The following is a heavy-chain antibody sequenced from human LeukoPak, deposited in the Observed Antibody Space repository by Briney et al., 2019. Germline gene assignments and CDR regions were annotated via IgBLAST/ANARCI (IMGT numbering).Heavy chain of an antibody. CDR1: GFSFSIHP. CDR3: ARVGSYWGNYFDY. V-gene: IGHV3-23*01. J-gene: IGHJ4*02. CDR2: ISGGGSST. Sequence: GGSLRLSCAASGFSFSIHPMSWVRQAPGRGLQWVSAISGGGSSTYYADSVKGRFTISRDNSKSTLYLQMNSLRAEDTAVYYCARVGSYWGNYFDYWGQGTLVTVSS. D-gene: IGHD1-26*01.